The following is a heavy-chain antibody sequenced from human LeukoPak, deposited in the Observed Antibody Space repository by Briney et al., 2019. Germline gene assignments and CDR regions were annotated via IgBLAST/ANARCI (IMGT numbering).Heavy chain of an antibody. Sequence: AGGSLRLSCAASGFTFSSYWMSWVRQAPGKGLEWVANIKEDGSEKNYVDSVKGRFTISRDNAKNSLYLQMNSLRTEDTAVYYCARDWGSSGGGRCFDYWGQGTLVTVSS. CDR2: IKEDGSEK. J-gene: IGHJ4*02. CDR3: ARDWGSSGGGRCFDY. CDR1: GFTFSSYW. V-gene: IGHV3-7*01. D-gene: IGHD6-19*01.